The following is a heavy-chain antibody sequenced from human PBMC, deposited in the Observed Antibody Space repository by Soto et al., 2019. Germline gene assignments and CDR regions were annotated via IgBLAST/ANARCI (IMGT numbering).Heavy chain of an antibody. D-gene: IGHD2-8*01. CDR2: ITYSGNT. J-gene: IGHJ4*02. Sequence: KTSETLSLTCTVSGGSVSSVGYYWSWIRQHPGKGLEWIGYITYSGNTYYNPSLESRVTMSADTSKNQFSLKLSSVTAADTAVYFCVRGGSCTNGVCSVFDYWGQGTLVTVS. CDR1: GGSVSSVGYY. CDR3: VRGGSCTNGVCSVFDY. V-gene: IGHV4-31*03.